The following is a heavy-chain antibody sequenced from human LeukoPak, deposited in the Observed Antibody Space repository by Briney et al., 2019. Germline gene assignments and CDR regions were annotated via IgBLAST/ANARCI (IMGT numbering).Heavy chain of an antibody. CDR3: ARDGLYTDEYYGMDV. D-gene: IGHD4-11*01. V-gene: IGHV4-59*01. CDR2: IYYSGST. J-gene: IGHJ6*02. Sequence: SETLSLTCTVSGGAISSYYWSWIRQPPGKGLEWIGYIYYSGSTNYNPSLKSRVTISVDTSKNQFSLKLSSVTAADTAVYYCARDGLYTDEYYGMDVWGQGTTVTVSS. CDR1: GGAISSYY.